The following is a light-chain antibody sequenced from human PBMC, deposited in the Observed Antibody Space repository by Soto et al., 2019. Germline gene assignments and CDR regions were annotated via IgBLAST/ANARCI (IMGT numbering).Light chain of an antibody. J-gene: IGKJ1*01. CDR2: GAS. CDR1: QSVNSN. CDR3: QHYKTWPWT. Sequence: ETVMTQSPATLSVSPGERATLSCRASQSVNSNLAWYQQKLGQAPRVLIYGASTRATGIPARFSGSESGTEFILTISSLQSEDFAGYYCQHYKTWPWTYGQGTKVEFK. V-gene: IGKV3-15*01.